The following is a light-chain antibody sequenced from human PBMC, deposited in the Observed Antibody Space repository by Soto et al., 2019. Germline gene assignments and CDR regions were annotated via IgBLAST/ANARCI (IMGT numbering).Light chain of an antibody. V-gene: IGKV3-20*01. CDR3: QQYGGFSRT. CDR2: GAS. J-gene: IGKJ1*01. CDR1: QSVSSNY. Sequence: EIVLTQSPGTVSLSPGERATLSCRASQSVSSNYLAWYQQKPGQAPRLLIYGASSRATGIPDRFSGSGSGTDFTLTTSRVEPEDFAVYYSQQYGGFSRTFGQGTKVEIK.